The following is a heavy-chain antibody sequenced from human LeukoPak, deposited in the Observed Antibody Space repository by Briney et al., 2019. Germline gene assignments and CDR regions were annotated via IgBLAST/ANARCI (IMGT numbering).Heavy chain of an antibody. CDR3: ARDYNSSGYYYHLVDCGY. Sequence: ASVKVSCKASGYTFTSYGISWVRQAPGQGLEWMGWISAYNGHTNYAQKLQGRVTMTTDTSASTAYMELRSLRSDDTAVYYCARDYNSSGYYYHLVDCGYWGPGTLVTVSS. J-gene: IGHJ4*02. CDR2: ISAYNGHT. CDR1: GYTFTSYG. D-gene: IGHD3-22*01. V-gene: IGHV1-18*01.